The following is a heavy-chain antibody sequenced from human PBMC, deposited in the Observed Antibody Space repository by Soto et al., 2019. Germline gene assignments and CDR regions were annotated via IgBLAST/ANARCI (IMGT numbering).Heavy chain of an antibody. J-gene: IGHJ5*02. CDR1: GGTFSSYA. V-gene: IGHV1-69*06. D-gene: IGHD2-2*01. CDR2: TIPIFGTA. Sequence: SVKVSCKASGGTFSSYAISWVRQAPGQGLEWMGGTIPIFGTANYAQKFQGRVTITADKSTSTAYMELSSLRSEDTAVYYCARDAIVVVPAAISRNWFDPWGQGTLVTVSS. CDR3: ARDAIVVVPAAISRNWFDP.